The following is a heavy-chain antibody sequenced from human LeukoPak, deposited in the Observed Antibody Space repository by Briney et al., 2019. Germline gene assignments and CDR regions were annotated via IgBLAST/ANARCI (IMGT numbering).Heavy chain of an antibody. D-gene: IGHD3-22*01. Sequence: SETLSLTCAVSGGSISSGGYSWSWIRQLPGKGLEWIGYIYHSGSTYYNPSLKSRVTISVDRSKNQFSLKLSSVTAADTAVYYCARARRGVVSDYYDSSGYYYVGYYFDYWGQGTLVTVSS. CDR3: ARARRGVVSDYYDSSGYYYVGYYFDY. CDR2: IYHSGST. V-gene: IGHV4-30-2*01. J-gene: IGHJ4*02. CDR1: GGSISSGGYS.